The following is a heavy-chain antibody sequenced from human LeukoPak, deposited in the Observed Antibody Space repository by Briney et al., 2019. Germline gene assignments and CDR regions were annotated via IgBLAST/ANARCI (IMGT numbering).Heavy chain of an antibody. V-gene: IGHV3-11*04. CDR3: ARDATVGATDY. Sequence: GGSLRLSCAASGFTSSDYYMSWIRQAPGKGLEWVSYISSSGSTIYYADSVKGRFTISRDNAKNSLYLQMNSLRAEDTAVYYCARDATVGATDYWGQGTLVTVSS. J-gene: IGHJ4*02. D-gene: IGHD1-26*01. CDR1: GFTSSDYY. CDR2: ISSSGSTI.